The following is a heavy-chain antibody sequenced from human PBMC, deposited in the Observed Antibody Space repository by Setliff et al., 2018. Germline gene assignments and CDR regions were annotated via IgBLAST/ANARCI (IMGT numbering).Heavy chain of an antibody. J-gene: IGHJ4*02. V-gene: IGHV4-61*02. D-gene: IGHD5-12*01. Sequence: SETLSLTCIVSGGSVGSGSYYLSWIRQPAGKGLEWIGLIQSTGNTNYNPSLQSRVTISIDTSKNQFSLKMTSVTAADTAMYFCAGTPARGTTWLSPFDYWGQGTLVTVSS. CDR2: IQSTGNT. CDR3: AGTPARGTTWLSPFDY. CDR1: GGSVGSGSYY.